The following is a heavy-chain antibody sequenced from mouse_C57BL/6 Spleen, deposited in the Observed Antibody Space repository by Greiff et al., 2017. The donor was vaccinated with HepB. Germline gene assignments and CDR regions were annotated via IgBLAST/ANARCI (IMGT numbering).Heavy chain of an antibody. J-gene: IGHJ3*01. CDR2: IYPSDSET. CDR3: ARYGSRGSFAY. D-gene: IGHD1-1*01. V-gene: IGHV1-61*01. CDR1: GYTFTSYW. Sequence: VQLQQPGAELVRPGSSVKLSCKASGYTFTSYWMDWVKQRPGQGLEWIGNIYPSDSETHYNQKFKDKATLTVDKSSSTAYMQLSSLTSEDSAVYYCARYGSRGSFAYWGQGTLVTVSA.